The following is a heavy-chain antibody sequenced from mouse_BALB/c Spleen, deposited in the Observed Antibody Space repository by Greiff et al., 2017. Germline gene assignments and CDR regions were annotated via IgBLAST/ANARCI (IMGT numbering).Heavy chain of an antibody. J-gene: IGHJ3*01. V-gene: IGHV3-8*02. CDR2: ISYSGST. CDR1: GDSITSGY. Sequence: EVQLQESGPSLVKPSQTLSITCSVTGDSITSGYWNWIRKFPGNKLEYMGYISYSGSTYYNPSLKSRISITRYTSKNQYYLQLNSVTTEDTATYFCARGPYYGNYPWFAYWGQGTLVTVSA. D-gene: IGHD2-10*01. CDR3: ARGPYYGNYPWFAY.